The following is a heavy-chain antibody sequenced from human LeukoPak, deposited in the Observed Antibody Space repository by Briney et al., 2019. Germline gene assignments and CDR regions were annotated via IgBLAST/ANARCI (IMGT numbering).Heavy chain of an antibody. CDR3: AGLVGRYSSGLYYYYFDY. CDR2: MYLSGTT. D-gene: IGHD3-22*01. Sequence: GSLRLSCAASGFTFNTYWMHWVRQPPGKGLEWIGEMYLSGTTHSNPSVKSRVTISIDKSKNQFFLNLSSVTAADTAVYYCAGLVGRYSSGLYYYYFDYWGQGTLVTVSS. J-gene: IGHJ4*02. CDR1: GFTFNTYW. V-gene: IGHV4-4*02.